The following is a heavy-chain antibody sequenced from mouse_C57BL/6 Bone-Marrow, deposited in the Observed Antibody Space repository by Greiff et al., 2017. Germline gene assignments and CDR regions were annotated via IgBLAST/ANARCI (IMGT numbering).Heavy chain of an antibody. V-gene: IGHV1-69*01. CDR1: GYTFTSYW. J-gene: IGHJ1*03. CDR3: ARPYGSRWYFDV. Sequence: QVQLQQPGAELVMPGASVKLSCKASGYTFTSYWMHWVKQRPGQGLEWIGEIDPSDSYTNYNQKFKGKSTLTVDKSSSTAYTQLSSLTSEDSAVYYCARPYGSRWYFDVWGTGTTVTVSS. CDR2: IDPSDSYT. D-gene: IGHD1-1*01.